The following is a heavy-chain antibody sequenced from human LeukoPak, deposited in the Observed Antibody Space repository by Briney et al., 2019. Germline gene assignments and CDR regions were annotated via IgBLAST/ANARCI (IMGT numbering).Heavy chain of an antibody. CDR3: ARPPAYCAGDCYALDI. J-gene: IGHJ3*02. CDR2: IYPGDSDT. Sequence: GESLKISCKGSGYSFTTYWIGWVRQMPGKGPEWMGIIYPGDSDTRYSPSFQGQVTISADKSISTAYLQWSSLKASDTAIYYCARPPAYCAGDCYALDIWGQGTMVTVSS. V-gene: IGHV5-51*01. CDR1: GYSFTTYW. D-gene: IGHD2-21*02.